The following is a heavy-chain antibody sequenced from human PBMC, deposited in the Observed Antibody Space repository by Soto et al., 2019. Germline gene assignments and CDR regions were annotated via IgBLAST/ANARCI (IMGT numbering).Heavy chain of an antibody. D-gene: IGHD3-3*01. V-gene: IGHV4-34*01. CDR2: INHSGST. CDR3: ARVPRMDDFARCFDY. J-gene: IGHJ4*02. CDR1: GGSFSGYY. Sequence: SETLSLTCAVYGGSFSGYYWSWIRQPPGKGLEWIGEINHSGSTNYNPSLKSRVTISVDTSKNQFSLKLSSVTAADTAVYYCARVPRMDDFARCFDYWGQGTLVTVSS.